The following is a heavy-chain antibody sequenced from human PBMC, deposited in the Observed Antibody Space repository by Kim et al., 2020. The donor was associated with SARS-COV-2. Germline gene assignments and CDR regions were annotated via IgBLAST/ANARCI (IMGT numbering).Heavy chain of an antibody. CDR2: ISYDGSNK. D-gene: IGHD3-9*01. J-gene: IGHJ6*02. CDR3: ARDLRYFDWDGVDV. Sequence: GGSLRLSCAASGFTFSSCAMHWVRQAPGKGLEWVAVISYDGSNKYYADSVKGRFTISRDNSKNTLYLQMNILRAEDTAVYYCARDLRYFDWDGVDVWGQG. CDR1: GFTFSSCA. V-gene: IGHV3-30*04.